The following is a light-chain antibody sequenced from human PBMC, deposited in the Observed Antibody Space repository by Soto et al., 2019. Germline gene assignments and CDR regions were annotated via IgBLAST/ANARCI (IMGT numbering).Light chain of an antibody. CDR2: EVS. CDR3: SSYATSNPCV. V-gene: IGLV2-14*01. J-gene: IGLJ3*02. Sequence: ALTQPASVSGPPGQSITISCTGTSNDIGHYNYVSWYQHHPGKAPKIIIYEVSNRPSGVSSRFSGSKSGNTASLTISGLQTEDEADYYCSSYATSNPCVFGGGTKVTVL. CDR1: SNDIGHYNY.